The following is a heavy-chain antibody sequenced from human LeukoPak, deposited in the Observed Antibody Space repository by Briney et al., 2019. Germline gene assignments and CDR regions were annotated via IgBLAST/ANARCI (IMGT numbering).Heavy chain of an antibody. CDR1: GGSISSYY. CDR2: IYYSGST. D-gene: IGHD2-21*01. V-gene: IGHV4-59*08. CDR3: ARITFVVEGYGMDV. J-gene: IGHJ6*02. Sequence: SETLSLTCTVSGGSISSYYWSWIRQPPGKGLEWIGNIYYSGSTIYNPSLKSRVTMSVDTSKNQFSLSLSSVTAADTAVYYCARITFVVEGYGMDVWGQGTTVTVSS.